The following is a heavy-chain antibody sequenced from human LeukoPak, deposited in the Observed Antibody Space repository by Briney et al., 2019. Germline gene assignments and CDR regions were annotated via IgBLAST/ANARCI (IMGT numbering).Heavy chain of an antibody. V-gene: IGHV3-23*01. Sequence: GGSLRLSCAASGFTFSSYAMSWVRQAPGKGLEWVSAISGSGGSTYYADSVKGRFTISRDNSKNTLYLQMNSLRAEDTAVYYCAKGLWYYYDSSGYVDYWGQGTLVTVSS. D-gene: IGHD3-22*01. CDR3: AKGLWYYYDSSGYVDY. CDR1: GFTFSSYA. CDR2: ISGSGGST. J-gene: IGHJ4*02.